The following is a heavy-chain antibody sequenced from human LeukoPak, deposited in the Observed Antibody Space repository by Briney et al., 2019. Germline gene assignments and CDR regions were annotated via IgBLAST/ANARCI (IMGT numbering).Heavy chain of an antibody. CDR1: GFSFGIYG. Sequence: PGGSLRLSCAASGFSFGIYGMRWVRQAPGKGLEWVAFIWADGTREFYADSVRGRFTVSRDNSNNTLYLQMTSLRAEDTALYYCARDRNNYYFEYCGQGTLLSVSS. CDR3: ARDRNNYYFEY. CDR2: IWADGTRE. V-gene: IGHV3-33*01. J-gene: IGHJ4*02. D-gene: IGHD1-20*01.